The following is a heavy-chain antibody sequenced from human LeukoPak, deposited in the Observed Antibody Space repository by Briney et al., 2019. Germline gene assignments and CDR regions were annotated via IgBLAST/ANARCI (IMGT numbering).Heavy chain of an antibody. V-gene: IGHV1-69*05. CDR2: IIPIFGTA. CDR1: GGTFSSYA. J-gene: IGHJ4*02. Sequence: GSSVKVSCKASGGTFSSYAISWVRQAPGQGLEWMGGIIPIFGTANYAQKFQGRVTMTTDTSTSTAYMELRSLRSDDTAVYYCARGYDSSGYDDYWGQGTLVTVSS. D-gene: IGHD3-22*01. CDR3: ARGYDSSGYDDY.